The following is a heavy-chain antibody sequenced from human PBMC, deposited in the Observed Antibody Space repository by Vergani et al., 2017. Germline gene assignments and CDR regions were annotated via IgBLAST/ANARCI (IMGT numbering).Heavy chain of an antibody. CDR1: GFTFSDYA. Sequence: QVQLVESGGGVVQPGRSLRLSCAASGFTFSDYAMHWVRQAPGKGLEWVAVISYDGSNKYYADSVKGRFTISRDNSKDTLYLQMNSLRAEDTAVYYCAREVETPMVRGVIGYWGQGTLVTVSS. J-gene: IGHJ4*02. CDR2: ISYDGSNK. D-gene: IGHD3-10*01. V-gene: IGHV3-30-3*01. CDR3: AREVETPMVRGVIGY.